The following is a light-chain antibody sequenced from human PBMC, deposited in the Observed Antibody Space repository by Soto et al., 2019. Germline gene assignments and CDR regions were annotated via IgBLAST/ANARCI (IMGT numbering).Light chain of an antibody. CDR3: CPIAGSTGLV. CDR1: SSDVGSYNL. J-gene: IGLJ2*01. Sequence: QSALTQPASVSGSPGQSITISCTGTSSDVGSYNLVSWYQQHPGKAPKLMIYEGSKRPSGVSNRFSGSKSGNTASLKISGPRGGEGADYYCCPIAGSTGLVFGGGTKLTVL. CDR2: EGS. V-gene: IGLV2-23*01.